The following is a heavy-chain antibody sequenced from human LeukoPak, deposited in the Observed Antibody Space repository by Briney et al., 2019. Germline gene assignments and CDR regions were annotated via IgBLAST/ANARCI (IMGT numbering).Heavy chain of an antibody. J-gene: IGHJ6*03. D-gene: IGHD5-12*01. Sequence: PSETLSLTCAVYGGSFSGYYWSWIRQPPGKGLEWIGEINHSGSTNYNPSLKSRVTISVDTSKNQFSLKLSSVTAADTAVHYCAREIVATMWGYYYYYYYMDVWGKGTTVTVSS. CDR3: AREIVATMWGYYYYYYYMDV. CDR1: GGSFSGYY. CDR2: INHSGST. V-gene: IGHV4-34*01.